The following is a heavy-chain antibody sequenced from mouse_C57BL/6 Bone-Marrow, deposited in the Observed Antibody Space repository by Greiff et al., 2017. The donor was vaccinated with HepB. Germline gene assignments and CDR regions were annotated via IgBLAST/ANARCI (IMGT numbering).Heavy chain of an antibody. CDR1: GFSLTSYG. CDR2: IWSGGST. Sequence: QVQLQQSGPGLVQPSQCLSITCTVSGFSLTSYGVHWVRQSPGKGLEWLGVIWSGGSTDYNAAFISRLSISKDNSKSQVFFKMNSLQADDTAIYYCARNGRWYGFAYWGQGTLVTVSA. J-gene: IGHJ3*01. V-gene: IGHV2-2*01. D-gene: IGHD2-1*01. CDR3: ARNGRWYGFAY.